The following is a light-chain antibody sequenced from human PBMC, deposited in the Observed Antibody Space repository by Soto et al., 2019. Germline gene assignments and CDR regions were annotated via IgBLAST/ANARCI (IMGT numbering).Light chain of an antibody. CDR1: QSVSSN. Sequence: EIVMTQSPATLSVSPGERATLSCRASQSVSSNLAWYQQKPGQAPRLLIYGASTRATGIPARFSGSGSGTEFTLTISSLQSEDFAVYYCQQYNSYPWTFGQGTTVEIK. J-gene: IGKJ1*01. V-gene: IGKV3-15*01. CDR2: GAS. CDR3: QQYNSYPWT.